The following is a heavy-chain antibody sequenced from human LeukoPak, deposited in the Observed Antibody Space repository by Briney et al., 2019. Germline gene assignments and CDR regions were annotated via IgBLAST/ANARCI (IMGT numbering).Heavy chain of an antibody. J-gene: IGHJ4*02. Sequence: GGSLRLSCAASGFPFSGSGMHWVRQAPGKGLEWVAFIRSDATNKYYADSVNGRFTIFRDNPKSTLYLLMNRLRTEDTAVYYCAKDGDRGPIGYWGQGTLVTVSS. CDR2: IRSDATNK. V-gene: IGHV3-30*02. CDR1: GFPFSGSG. CDR3: AKDGDRGPIGY. D-gene: IGHD7-27*01.